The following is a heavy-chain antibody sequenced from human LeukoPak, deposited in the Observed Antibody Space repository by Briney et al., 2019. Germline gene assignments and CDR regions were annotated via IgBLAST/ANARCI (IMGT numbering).Heavy chain of an antibody. CDR2: ISSSGSAI. V-gene: IGHV3-48*03. CDR3: VRVKGSYFDY. Sequence: GGSLRLSCAASGFTFSSYEMNWVRQAPGKGLEWVSYISSSGSAIYYVDSVKGRFTVSRDNAKNSLFLQMNSPRAEDTAVYYCVRVKGSYFDYWGQGALVTVSS. J-gene: IGHJ4*02. CDR1: GFTFSSYE. D-gene: IGHD2-15*01.